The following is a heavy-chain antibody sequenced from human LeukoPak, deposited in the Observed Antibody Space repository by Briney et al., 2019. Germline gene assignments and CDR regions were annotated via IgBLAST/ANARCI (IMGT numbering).Heavy chain of an antibody. D-gene: IGHD5-18*01. CDR1: GYTFTIYD. CDR2: MNPNSGNT. Sequence: GASVTVSFTASGYTFTIYDINWVRQATGQGRGRMGWMNPNSGNTGYTQKFQGRVTMTTNTSISTAYMELSSLRSEDTSVYYCARGTGYSYGYNYWGQGTLVTVSS. J-gene: IGHJ4*02. CDR3: ARGTGYSYGYNY. V-gene: IGHV1-8*01.